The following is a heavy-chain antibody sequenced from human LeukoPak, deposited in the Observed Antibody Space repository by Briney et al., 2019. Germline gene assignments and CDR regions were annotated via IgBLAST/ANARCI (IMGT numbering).Heavy chain of an antibody. CDR2: INWNGGST. Sequence: GGSLRLSCAASGFTFDDYGMSWVRQAPGKGLEWVSGINWNGGSTGYADSVKGRFTISRDNAKNSLFLQMNSLRAEDTAVYYCARVSSGWPKYHYWGQGTLVTVSS. D-gene: IGHD6-19*01. CDR3: ARVSSGWPKYHY. CDR1: GFTFDDYG. V-gene: IGHV3-20*04. J-gene: IGHJ4*02.